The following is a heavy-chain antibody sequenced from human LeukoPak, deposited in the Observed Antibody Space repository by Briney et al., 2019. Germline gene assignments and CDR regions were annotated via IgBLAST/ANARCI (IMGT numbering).Heavy chain of an antibody. CDR1: GFTFSSYG. CDR3: ARGTPEYYDILTGYYTYALFDY. CDR2: ISYDGSNK. J-gene: IGHJ4*02. D-gene: IGHD3-9*01. Sequence: GRSLRLSCAASGFTFSSYGMHWVRQAPGKGLEWVAVISYDGSNKYYADSVKGRFTISRDNAKNSLYLQMNSLRAEDTAVYYCARGTPEYYDILTGYYTYALFDYWGQGTLVTVSS. V-gene: IGHV3-30*03.